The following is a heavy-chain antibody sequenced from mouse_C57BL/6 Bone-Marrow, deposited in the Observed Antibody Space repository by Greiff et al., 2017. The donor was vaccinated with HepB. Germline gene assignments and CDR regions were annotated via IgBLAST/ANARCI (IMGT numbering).Heavy chain of an antibody. CDR1: GYTFTSYG. CDR2: IYPRSGNT. D-gene: IGHD3-1*01. J-gene: IGHJ3*01. Sequence: VQRVESGAELARPGASVKLSCKASGYTFTSYGISWVKQRTGQGLEWIGEIYPRSGNTYYNEKFKGKATLTADKSSSTAYMELRSLTSEDSAVYFCARGATEGGFAYWGQGTLVTVSA. V-gene: IGHV1-81*01. CDR3: ARGATEGGFAY.